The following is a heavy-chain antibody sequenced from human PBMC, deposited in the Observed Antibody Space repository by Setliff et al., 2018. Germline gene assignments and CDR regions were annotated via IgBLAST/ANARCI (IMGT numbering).Heavy chain of an antibody. V-gene: IGHV3-21*01. D-gene: IGHD3-22*01. J-gene: IGHJ4*02. Sequence: PGGSLRLSCAASGFTFSGCWMNWVRQAPGKGLEWVSSISSSSSYIYYADSVKGRFTISRDNAKNSLYLQMNSLRAEDTAVYYCARDPMVYYDSSGPSNYYFDYWGQGTLVTVSS. CDR2: ISSSSSYI. CDR1: GFTFSGCW. CDR3: ARDPMVYYDSSGPSNYYFDY.